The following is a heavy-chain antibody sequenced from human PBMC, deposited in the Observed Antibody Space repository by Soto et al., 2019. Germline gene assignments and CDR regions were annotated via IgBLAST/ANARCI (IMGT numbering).Heavy chain of an antibody. CDR3: ARTTTLENYFDY. V-gene: IGHV4-59*01. CDR1: GGSFSSYY. D-gene: IGHD2-15*01. J-gene: IGHJ4*02. CDR2: IYYTGSI. Sequence: SETLSLTCTVSGGSFSSYYWSWIRQPPGKGLEWIGYIYYTGSIIYNPSLKSRVTMSVDMSMKQFSLKLNSVTAADTAVDYCARTTTLENYFDYWGQGTLVTVSS.